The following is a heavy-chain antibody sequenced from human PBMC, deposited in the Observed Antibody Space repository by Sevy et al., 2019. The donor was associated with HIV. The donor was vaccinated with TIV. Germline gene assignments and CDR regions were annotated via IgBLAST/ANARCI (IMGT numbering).Heavy chain of an antibody. CDR3: ARAPPVRSGDDSLNWFDP. V-gene: IGHV4-59*01. CDR1: GGSISAYY. Sequence: SETLSLTCTVSGGSISAYYWSWIRQPPGKPLEYIGYIYYTGSTNYNPSLKSRVPISVDTSKNQFSLKLNSVTAADTAVYFCARAPPVRSGDDSLNWFDPWGQGTLVTVSS. J-gene: IGHJ5*02. CDR2: IYYTGST. D-gene: IGHD5-12*01.